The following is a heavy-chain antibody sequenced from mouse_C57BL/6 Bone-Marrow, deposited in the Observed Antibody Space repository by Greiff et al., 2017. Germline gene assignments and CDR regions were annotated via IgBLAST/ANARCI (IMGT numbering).Heavy chain of an antibody. CDR1: GYTFTDYY. J-gene: IGHJ2*01. CDR3: ARERNDGYIFDY. Sequence: VQLQQSGPVLVKPGASVKMSCKASGYTFTDYYMNWVKQSHGKSLEWIGVINPYNGGTSYNQKFKGKATLTVDKSSSTAYMELNSLTSEDSAVYYCARERNDGYIFDYWGQGTTLTVSS. CDR2: INPYNGGT. V-gene: IGHV1-19*01. D-gene: IGHD2-3*01.